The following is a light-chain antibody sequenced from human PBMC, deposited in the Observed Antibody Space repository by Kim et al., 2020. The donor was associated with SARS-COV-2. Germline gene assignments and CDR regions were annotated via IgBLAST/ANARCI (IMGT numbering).Light chain of an antibody. J-gene: IGKJ2*01. Sequence: DIVMTQSPDSLAVSLGERATINCKSSQSVLYSSNNKNYLAWYQHKPGQPPKLLIYWASTRESGVPDRFSGSGSATDFTLTISSLQAEDVAVYYCQQYYSTPYTFGQGTKVDIK. CDR1: QSVLYSSNNKNY. CDR3: QQYYSTPYT. V-gene: IGKV4-1*01. CDR2: WAS.